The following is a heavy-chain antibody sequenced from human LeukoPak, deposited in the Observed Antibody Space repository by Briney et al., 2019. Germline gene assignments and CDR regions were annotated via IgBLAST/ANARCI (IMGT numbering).Heavy chain of an antibody. CDR2: ISGSGGST. Sequence: GGSLRLSCAASGFTFSSYAMSWVRQAPGKGLEWVSAISGSGGSTYYADSVKGRFTISRDNSKNTLYLQMNSLRAEDTAVYYCAKARFRVGATTHDIDYWGQGTLVTVSS. CDR3: AKARFRVGATTHDIDY. D-gene: IGHD1-26*01. V-gene: IGHV3-23*01. J-gene: IGHJ4*02. CDR1: GFTFSSYA.